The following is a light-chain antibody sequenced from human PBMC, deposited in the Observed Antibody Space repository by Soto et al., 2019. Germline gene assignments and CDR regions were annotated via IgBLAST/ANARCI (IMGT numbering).Light chain of an antibody. Sequence: ETVLTQSPATLSLSPGERATLSCRASRSISTYLAWYQQKPGQAPRLLIYEALNRATGIPARFSGSGSGTDFTLTISSLEPEDFAVYYCQQYDNSPITFGQGTRLEIK. CDR2: EAL. CDR3: QQYDNSPIT. V-gene: IGKV3-11*01. J-gene: IGKJ5*01. CDR1: RSISTY.